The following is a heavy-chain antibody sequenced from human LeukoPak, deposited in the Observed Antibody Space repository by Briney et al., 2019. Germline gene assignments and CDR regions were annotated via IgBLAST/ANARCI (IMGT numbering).Heavy chain of an antibody. J-gene: IGHJ2*01. CDR1: GGSISSYY. CDR3: ARGPTYYDFWSGYYV. Sequence: SETLSLTCTVSGGSISSYYWSWIRQPPGKGLEWIGYIYYSGSTNYNPSLKSRVTISVDTSKNQFSLKLSSVTAADTAVYYCARGPTYYDFWSGYYVWGRGTLVTVSS. D-gene: IGHD3-3*01. CDR2: IYYSGST. V-gene: IGHV4-59*01.